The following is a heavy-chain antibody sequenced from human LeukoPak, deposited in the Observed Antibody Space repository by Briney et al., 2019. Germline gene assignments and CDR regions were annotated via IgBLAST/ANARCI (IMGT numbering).Heavy chain of an antibody. CDR2: INPNSGGT. CDR1: GYTFTGYY. J-gene: IGHJ4*02. V-gene: IGHV1-2*02. Sequence: GASVKVSCKTSGYTFTGYYMHWVRQAPGQGLEWMGWINPNSGGTNYAQKFQGRVTMTRDTSISTAYMELSRLRSDDTATYYSAREIGGYSYGFSVDYWGQGTLVTVSS. D-gene: IGHD5-18*01. CDR3: AREIGGYSYGFSVDY.